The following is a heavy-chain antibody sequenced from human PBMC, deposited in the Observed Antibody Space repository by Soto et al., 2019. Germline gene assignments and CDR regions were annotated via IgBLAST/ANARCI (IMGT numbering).Heavy chain of an antibody. CDR3: ERYAPEGSIVVVIRDAFDI. D-gene: IGHD3-22*01. Sequence: GGSLRLSCAASGFTFSSYWMSWVRQAPGKGLGWVANIKQDGSEKYYVDSVKGRFTISRDNAKNSLYLQMNSLRAEDTAVYYCERYAPEGSIVVVIRDAFDIWGQGTMVTVPS. J-gene: IGHJ3*02. V-gene: IGHV3-7*03. CDR2: IKQDGSEK. CDR1: GFTFSSYW.